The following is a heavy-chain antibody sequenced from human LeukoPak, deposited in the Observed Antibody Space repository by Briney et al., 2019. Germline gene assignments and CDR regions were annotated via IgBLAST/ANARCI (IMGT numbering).Heavy chain of an antibody. CDR1: GYTFTSYY. J-gene: IGHJ3*02. D-gene: IGHD2-15*01. CDR2: INPSGGST. V-gene: IGHV1-46*01. CDR3: ARDAVVVVAASDDAFDI. Sequence: ASVKVSCKASGYTFTSYYMHWVRQAPGQGLEWMGIINPSGGSTSYAQKFQGRVTMTRDMSTSTVYMELSSLRSEDTAVYYCARDAVVVVAASDDAFDIWGQGTMVTVSS.